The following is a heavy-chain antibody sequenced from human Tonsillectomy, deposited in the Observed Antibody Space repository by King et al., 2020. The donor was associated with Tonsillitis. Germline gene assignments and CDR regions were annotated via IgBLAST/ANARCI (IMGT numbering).Heavy chain of an antibody. Sequence: VQLVESGGGLVQPGGSLRLSCAASGFTFSSYAMSWVRQAPGKGLEWVSAIIGIGGSTYYAYSVQGRFTNSSDNSKNTLYLQMNSLRAEYPAVYYCAKGRRQLFGVVIPLDYWGQGTLVTVSS. D-gene: IGHD3-3*01. CDR3: AKGRRQLFGVVIPLDY. J-gene: IGHJ4*02. CDR1: GFTFSSYA. V-gene: IGHV3-23*04. CDR2: IIGIGGST.